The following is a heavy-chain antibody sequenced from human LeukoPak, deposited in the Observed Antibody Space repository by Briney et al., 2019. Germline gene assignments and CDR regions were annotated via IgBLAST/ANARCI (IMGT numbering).Heavy chain of an antibody. D-gene: IGHD3-3*01. CDR1: GGSFSGYF. Sequence: SETLSLTCAVNGGSFSGYFWSWIRQPPGKGLEWIGEINHSGSTYYNASLKSRITISVDTSKRQFSLRMYSVTAADTAVYFCAGYYSSIYGMDVWGQGTSVTVSS. CDR2: INHSGST. J-gene: IGHJ6*02. V-gene: IGHV4-34*01. CDR3: AGYYSSIYGMDV.